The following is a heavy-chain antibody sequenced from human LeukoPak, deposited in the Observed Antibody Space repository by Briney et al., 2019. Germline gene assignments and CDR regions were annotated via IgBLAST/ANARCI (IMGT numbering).Heavy chain of an antibody. Sequence: SETLSLTCTVSGGSISSYYWSWIRQPAGKGLEWIGRIYTSGSTNYNPSLKSRVTMSVGTSKNQFSLKLSSVTAADTAVYYCARDSPKKRSITIFGVVTNNWFDPWGQGTLVTVSS. CDR1: GGSISSYY. CDR3: ARDSPKKRSITIFGVVTNNWFDP. CDR2: IYTSGST. D-gene: IGHD3-3*01. V-gene: IGHV4-4*07. J-gene: IGHJ5*02.